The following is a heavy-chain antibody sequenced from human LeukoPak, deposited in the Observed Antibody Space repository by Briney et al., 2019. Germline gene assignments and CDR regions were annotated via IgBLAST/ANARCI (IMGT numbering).Heavy chain of an antibody. CDR2: ISHDGSNK. CDR1: GFTFSSHA. J-gene: IGHJ1*01. D-gene: IGHD6-19*01. Sequence: GGSLRLSCAASGFTFSSHAMYWVRQAPGKGLEWVAAISHDGSNKYYADSVKGRFTISRDNSKNTLYLQMNSLRPEDTAVYYCARGGKIALAGTRSSQYFQHWGQGTLVTVSS. CDR3: ARGGKIALAGTRSSQYFQH. V-gene: IGHV3-30*04.